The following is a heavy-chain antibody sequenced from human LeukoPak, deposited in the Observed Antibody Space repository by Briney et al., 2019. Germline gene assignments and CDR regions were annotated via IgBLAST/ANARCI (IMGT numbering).Heavy chain of an antibody. CDR3: ARGGFISVNYCDSSGYYSDY. V-gene: IGHV3-48*03. D-gene: IGHD3-22*01. CDR1: GFTFSSYE. Sequence: PGGSLRLSCAASGFTFSSYEMNWVRQAPGKGLEWVSYISSSGSTIYYADSVKGRFTISRDNAKNSLYLQMNSLRAEDTAVYYCARGGFISVNYCDSSGYYSDYWGQGTLVTVSS. J-gene: IGHJ4*02. CDR2: ISSSGSTI.